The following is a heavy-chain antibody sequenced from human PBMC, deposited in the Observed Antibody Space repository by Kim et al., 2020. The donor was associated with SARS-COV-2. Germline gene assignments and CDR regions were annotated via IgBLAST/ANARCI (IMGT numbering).Heavy chain of an antibody. Sequence: GGSLRLSCAASGFTFSTYWMHWVRQAPGKGLMCVARISSYADIINYADSVKGRFTISRDNAKNTLYLQMNSLRAEDTALYYCVTEDRGATTRHFDYWGQGTLVTVS. CDR1: GFTFSTYW. V-gene: IGHV3-74*01. CDR2: ISSYADII. D-gene: IGHD5-12*01. CDR3: VTEDRGATTRHFDY. J-gene: IGHJ4*02.